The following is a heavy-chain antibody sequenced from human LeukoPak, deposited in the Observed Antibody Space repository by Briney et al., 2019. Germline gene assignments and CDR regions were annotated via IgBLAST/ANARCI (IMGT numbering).Heavy chain of an antibody. CDR2: INHSGST. CDR3: ARGPLYSGSLGGYYYGMDV. V-gene: IGHV4-34*01. J-gene: IGHJ6*02. D-gene: IGHD1-26*01. CDR1: GGSFSGYY. Sequence: SETLSLTCAVYGGSFSGYYWSWIRQPPGKGLGWIGEINHSGSTNYNPSLKSRVTISVDTSKNQFSLKLSSVTAANTAVYYCARGPLYSGSLGGYYYGMDVWGQGTTVTVSS.